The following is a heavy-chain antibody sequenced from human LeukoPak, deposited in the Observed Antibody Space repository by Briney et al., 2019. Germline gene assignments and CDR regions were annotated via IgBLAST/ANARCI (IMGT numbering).Heavy chain of an antibody. CDR2: IYYSGST. V-gene: IGHV4-59*08. CDR3: ARLGSTPGYYYYYGMDV. Sequence: SETLSLTCTVSGGSISSYYWSWIRQPPGKGLEWIGYIYYSGSTNYDPSLKSRVTISVDTSKNQFSLKLSSVTAADTAVYYCARLGSTPGYYYYYGMDVWGQGTTVTVSS. J-gene: IGHJ6*02. CDR1: GGSISSYY. D-gene: IGHD1-26*01.